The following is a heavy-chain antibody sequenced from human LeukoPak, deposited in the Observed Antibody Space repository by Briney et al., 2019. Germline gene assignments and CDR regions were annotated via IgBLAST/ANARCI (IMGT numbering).Heavy chain of an antibody. Sequence: SETLSLTCTVSGGSISSYYWSWIRQPAGKGLEWIGRIYGSGSTNYNPSLWGRVTMSVDTSKNQVSLNLSSVTAADTAVYYCATSANSGPSPKEDYWGQGTLVTVSS. CDR1: GGSISSYY. CDR3: ATSANSGPSPKEDY. D-gene: IGHD1-26*01. J-gene: IGHJ4*02. V-gene: IGHV4-4*07. CDR2: IYGSGST.